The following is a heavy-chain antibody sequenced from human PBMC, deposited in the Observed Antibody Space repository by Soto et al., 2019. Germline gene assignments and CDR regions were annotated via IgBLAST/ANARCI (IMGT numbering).Heavy chain of an antibody. CDR3: ARDYLVVPHRVIDY. CDR2: ISPNGDAT. CDR1: RFTFYNYS. V-gene: IGHV3-23*01. J-gene: IGHJ4*02. Sequence: AGGSLKPSRAAPRFTFYNYSMRWVRQSPGKGLEWVSAISPNGDATYYADSVKGRFTISRDNSRNTLYLQMNSLRAEDTAVYYCARDYLVVPHRVIDYWGQGT. D-gene: IGHD2-2*01.